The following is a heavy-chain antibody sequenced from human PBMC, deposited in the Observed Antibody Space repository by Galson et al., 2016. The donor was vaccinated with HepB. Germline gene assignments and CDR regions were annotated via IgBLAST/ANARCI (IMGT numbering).Heavy chain of an antibody. Sequence: CKASGYPFTGYFIHWMRQAPGQGLEWMGWINPSTGDTNHAQRFQGRVTMTRDPSISTVYLELTSLTSDDTAMYSCARGPRTGAYDYWGQGTLVTVSS. CDR3: ARGPRTGAYDY. CDR2: INPSTGDT. V-gene: IGHV1-2*02. J-gene: IGHJ4*02. CDR1: GYPFTGYF. D-gene: IGHD3/OR15-3a*01.